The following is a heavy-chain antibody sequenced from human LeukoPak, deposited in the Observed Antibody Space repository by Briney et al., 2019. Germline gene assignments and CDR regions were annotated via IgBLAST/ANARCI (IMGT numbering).Heavy chain of an antibody. D-gene: IGHD5-18*01. CDR2: IDPDGSHQ. CDR3: ASYSYGLGNWFDP. V-gene: IGHV3-7*03. CDR1: GFTFSDYW. Sequence: GGSLRLSCVGSGFTFSDYWATWVRQAPGKGLEWVANIDPDGSHQYYVDSVKGRFTISKDNAKNSLYLQMNSLRAEDTAVYYCASYSYGLGNWFDPWGQGTLVTVSS. J-gene: IGHJ5*02.